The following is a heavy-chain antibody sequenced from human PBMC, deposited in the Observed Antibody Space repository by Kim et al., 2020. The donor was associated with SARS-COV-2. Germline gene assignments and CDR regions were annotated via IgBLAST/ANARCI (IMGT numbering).Heavy chain of an antibody. CDR3: ARDRGYSGYEIDY. V-gene: IGHV1-69*04. D-gene: IGHD5-12*01. CDR2: IIPILGIA. Sequence: SVKVSCKASGGTFSSYTISWVRQAPGQGLEWMGRIIPILGIANYAQKFQGRVTITADKSTSTAYMELSSLRSEDTAVYCCARDRGYSGYEIDYWGQGTLVTVSS. J-gene: IGHJ4*02. CDR1: GGTFSSYT.